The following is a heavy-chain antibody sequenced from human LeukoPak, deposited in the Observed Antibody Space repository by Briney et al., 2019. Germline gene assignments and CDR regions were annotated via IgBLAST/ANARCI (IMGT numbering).Heavy chain of an antibody. CDR3: ARGLLWFGELSRFDY. Sequence: PGRSLRLSCAASGFTFSSYAMHWVRQAPGKGLEWVAVISYDGSNKYYADSVKGRFTISRDNSKNTLYLQMNSLRAEDTAVYYCARGLLWFGELSRFDYWGQGTRVTVSS. V-gene: IGHV3-30*04. CDR2: ISYDGSNK. D-gene: IGHD3-10*01. CDR1: GFTFSSYA. J-gene: IGHJ4*02.